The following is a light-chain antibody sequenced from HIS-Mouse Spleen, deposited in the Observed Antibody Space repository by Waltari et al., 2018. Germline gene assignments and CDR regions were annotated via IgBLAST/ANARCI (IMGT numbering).Light chain of an antibody. CDR3: SSYTSSSTRV. J-gene: IGLJ3*02. Sequence: QSALTQPASVSGSPGQPTTIPCTGTSSNVGGYTYVPWYQQPPGKAPKLMIYDVSNRPSGVSNRFSGSKSGNTASLTISGLQAEDEADYYCSSYTSSSTRVFGGGTKLTVL. CDR2: DVS. V-gene: IGLV2-14*03. CDR1: SSNVGGYTY.